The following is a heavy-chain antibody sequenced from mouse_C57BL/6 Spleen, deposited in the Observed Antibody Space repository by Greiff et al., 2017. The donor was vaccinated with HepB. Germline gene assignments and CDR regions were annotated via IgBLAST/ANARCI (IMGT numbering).Heavy chain of an antibody. D-gene: IGHD1-1*01. CDR3: ASGITTVVALYYYAMDY. Sequence: VQLQQPGAELVKPGASVKMSCKASGYTFTSYWITWVKQRPGQGLEWIGDIYPGSGSTNYNEKFKSKATLTVDTSSSTAYMQLSSLTSEDSAVYYGASGITTVVALYYYAMDYWGQGTSVTVSS. V-gene: IGHV1-55*01. CDR1: GYTFTSYW. J-gene: IGHJ4*01. CDR2: IYPGSGST.